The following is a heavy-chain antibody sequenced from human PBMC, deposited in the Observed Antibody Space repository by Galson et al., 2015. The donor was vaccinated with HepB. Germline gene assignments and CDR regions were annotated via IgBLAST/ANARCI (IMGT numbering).Heavy chain of an antibody. J-gene: IGHJ4*02. CDR1: AYTFSGYY. CDR2: INPNSGGT. V-gene: IGHV1-2*02. CDR3: ARVDASIFGGALDS. D-gene: IGHD3-3*01. Sequence: SVKVSCKASAYTFSGYYLHWVRQAPGQGLEWMAWINPNSGGTKYAENFQGRFTMTRDTSITSVYMELNSLTVDDTAVYYCARVDASIFGGALDSWGQGTLVTVSS.